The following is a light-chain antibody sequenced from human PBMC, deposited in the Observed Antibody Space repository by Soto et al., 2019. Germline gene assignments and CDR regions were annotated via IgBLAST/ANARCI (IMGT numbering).Light chain of an antibody. CDR2: DNN. V-gene: IGLV1-51*01. Sequence: QSVLTQPPSVSAAPGQKVTISCSGRSSNIGNNYVSWYQQLPGTAPKLIIYDNNKRPSGIPDRCSGSKSGTSATLCITGLQSGDEADYYCGTWDSSLSAGVFGGGTKLTVL. J-gene: IGLJ2*01. CDR1: SSNIGNNY. CDR3: GTWDSSLSAGV.